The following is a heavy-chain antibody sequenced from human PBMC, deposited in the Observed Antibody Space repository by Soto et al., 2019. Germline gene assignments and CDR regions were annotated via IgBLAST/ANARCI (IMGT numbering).Heavy chain of an antibody. CDR2: ISYDGSNN. CDR3: ARDGGSRSPWYFDL. V-gene: IGHV3-30*04. D-gene: IGHD3-16*01. Sequence: GSLRLSCAASGFTFSSYAMHWVRQAPGKGLEWVAVISYDGSNNYYADSVKGRFTISRDNSKNTLYLQMNSLRAEDTAVYYCARDGGSRSPWYFDLWGRGTLVTVSS. J-gene: IGHJ2*01. CDR1: GFTFSSYA.